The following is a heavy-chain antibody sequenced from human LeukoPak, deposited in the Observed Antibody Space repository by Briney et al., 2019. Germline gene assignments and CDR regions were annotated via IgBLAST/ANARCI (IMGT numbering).Heavy chain of an antibody. D-gene: IGHD3-9*01. CDR1: GFTVSSNY. J-gene: IGHJ2*01. CDR2: IYSGGST. V-gene: IGHV3-66*01. Sequence: GGSLRLSCAASGFTVSSNYMSWARQAPGKGLEWVSVIYSGGSTYYADSVKGRFTIFRDNSKNTLYLQINSLRAEDTAVYYCARDRTYYDILTHDWYFDLWGCAIVATVSS. CDR3: ARDRTYYDILTHDWYFDL.